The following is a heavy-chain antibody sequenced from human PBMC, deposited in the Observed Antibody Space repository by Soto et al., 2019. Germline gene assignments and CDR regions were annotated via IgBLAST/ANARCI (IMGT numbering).Heavy chain of an antibody. CDR1: GFTFSEHY. CDR2: ISTSGGTI. J-gene: IGHJ4*02. CDR3: ASSSPSDY. Sequence: QVQLVESGGSLVKPGGSLRLSCAASGFTFSEHYMSWIRQAPGKGLEWVSYISTSGGTIYYADSVKGRFTVSRDNAKNSLYLQMNSLRAEDTAVYYCASSSPSDYWGQGTLVTVSS. V-gene: IGHV3-11*01. D-gene: IGHD6-6*01.